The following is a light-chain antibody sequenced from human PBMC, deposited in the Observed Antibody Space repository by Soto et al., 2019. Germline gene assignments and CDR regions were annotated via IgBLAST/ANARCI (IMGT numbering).Light chain of an antibody. CDR1: QSVSSNY. CDR3: QQYGSSFT. V-gene: IGKV3-20*01. J-gene: IGKJ3*01. CDR2: GAS. Sequence: EIVLTQSPGTLSLSPGERATLSCRASQSVSSNYLAWYQQKPGQAPRLLIYGASSRATGIPDRFGGSGSGTDFTLTISRLEPEDFAVYYCQQYGSSFTFGPGTKVDIK.